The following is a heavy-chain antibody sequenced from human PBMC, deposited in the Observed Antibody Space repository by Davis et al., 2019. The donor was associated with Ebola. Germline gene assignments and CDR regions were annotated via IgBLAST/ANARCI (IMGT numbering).Heavy chain of an antibody. Sequence: PGGSLRLSCAASGFTLSFYAMSWVRQAPGQGLEWASAISGSGGRTNHADSVKGRFTISRDNSKHTLYLQMNSLRAEDTAVYYCARDLVVVVAANQGWYYGMDVWGKGTTVTVSS. D-gene: IGHD2-15*01. CDR2: ISGSGGRT. CDR1: GFTLSFYA. V-gene: IGHV3-23*01. J-gene: IGHJ6*04. CDR3: ARDLVVVVAANQGWYYGMDV.